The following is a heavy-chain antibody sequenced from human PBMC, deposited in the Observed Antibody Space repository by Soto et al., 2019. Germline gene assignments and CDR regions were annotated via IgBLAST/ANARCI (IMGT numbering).Heavy chain of an antibody. CDR2: IYHSGST. CDR3: ARAAMGGSSWPFDY. V-gene: IGHV4-4*02. D-gene: IGHD6-13*01. J-gene: IGHJ4*02. CDR1: GGSISSSNW. Sequence: QVQLQESGPGLVKPSGTLSLTCAVSGGSISSSNWWSWVRQPPGKGLEWIGEIYHSGSTNYNPSLNSRFTISVDKSKNQFSLKLSSVTAADTAVYYCARAAMGGSSWPFDYWGQGTLVTVSS.